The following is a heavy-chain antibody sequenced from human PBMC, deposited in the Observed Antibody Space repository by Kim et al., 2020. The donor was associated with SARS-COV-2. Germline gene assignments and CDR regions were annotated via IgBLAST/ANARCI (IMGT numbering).Heavy chain of an antibody. D-gene: IGHD2-8*02. Sequence: GGSLRLSCAASGFTFSSYEMNWVRQAPGKGLEWVSYISSSGSTINYADSVTGQFTISRDNAKNSLYLQMNSLRAEDTAVYYCARDNTWWDGDYFDYWGQGTLVTVSS. J-gene: IGHJ4*02. CDR2: ISSSGSTI. CDR1: GFTFSSYE. CDR3: ARDNTWWDGDYFDY. V-gene: IGHV3-48*03.